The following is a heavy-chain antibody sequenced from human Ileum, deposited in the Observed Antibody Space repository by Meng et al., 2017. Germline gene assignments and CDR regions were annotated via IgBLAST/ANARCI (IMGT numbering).Heavy chain of an antibody. D-gene: IGHD3-22*01. CDR3: ATSNDRDVYYLGY. V-gene: IGHV4-4*02. J-gene: IGHJ4*02. Sequence: VQLQEVCRRLVTPSVTLSLTCAVSGTWWSWVRQPAGKGLEWIGEIFQSGRTNYNPSLKSRVTISIDKSKSQISLQLSAVTAADTAVYSCATSNDRDVYYLGYWGQGTLVTVSS. CDR2: IFQSGRT. CDR1: GTW.